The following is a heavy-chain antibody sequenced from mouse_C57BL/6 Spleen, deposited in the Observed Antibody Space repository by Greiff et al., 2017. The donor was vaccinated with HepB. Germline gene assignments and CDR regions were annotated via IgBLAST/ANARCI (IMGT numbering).Heavy chain of an antibody. CDR1: GYTFTSYW. CDR3: AGDYYGSSAWGFDV. J-gene: IGHJ1*03. Sequence: VQLQQSGAELVKPGASVKLSCKASGYTFTSYWMHWVKQRPGRGLEWIGRIDPNSGGTKYNEKFKSKATLTVDKPSSTAYMQLSSLTSEDFVVYYCAGDYYGSSAWGFDVWGTGTTVTVSS. CDR2: IDPNSGGT. D-gene: IGHD1-1*01. V-gene: IGHV1-72*01.